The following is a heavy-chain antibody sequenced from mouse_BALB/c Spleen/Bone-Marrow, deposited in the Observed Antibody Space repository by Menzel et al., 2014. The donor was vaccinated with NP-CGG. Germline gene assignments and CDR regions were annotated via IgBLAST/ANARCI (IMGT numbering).Heavy chain of an antibody. CDR3: ARDVGYGNYFVY. J-gene: IGHJ3*01. V-gene: IGHV7-1*02. Sequence: EVQLVESGGGLVQPGDSLRLSCATSGFTFSDFYMEWVRQPPGKRLEWIAASRNRAKHYTTEYSASVKGRFIVSRDTSQSILYLQMNALRAEDTAIYYCARDVGYGNYFVYWGQGTLVPVSA. CDR1: GFTFSDFY. CDR2: SRNRAKHYTT. D-gene: IGHD2-10*02.